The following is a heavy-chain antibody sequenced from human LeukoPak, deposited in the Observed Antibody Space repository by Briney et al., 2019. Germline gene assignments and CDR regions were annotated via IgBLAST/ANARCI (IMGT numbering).Heavy chain of an antibody. CDR2: MNPNSGNT. J-gene: IGHJ4*02. Sequence: GASVKVSCKASGYTFTSYDINWVRQATGQGLEWMGWMNPNSGNTGYAQKFQGRVTITRNTSISTAYMELSSLRSEDTAVYYCASHGVVNNVIDYWGQGTLVTVSS. CDR3: ASHGVVNNVIDY. V-gene: IGHV1-8*03. D-gene: IGHD3-3*01. CDR1: GYTFTSYD.